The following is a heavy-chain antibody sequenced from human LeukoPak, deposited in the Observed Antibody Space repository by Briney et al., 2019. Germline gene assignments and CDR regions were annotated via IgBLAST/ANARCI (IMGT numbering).Heavy chain of an antibody. CDR1: GFTFSSYA. J-gene: IGHJ4*02. D-gene: IGHD3-22*01. CDR3: AKGEDLYYYDSSGYYTY. V-gene: IGHV3-23*01. CDR2: ISGSGGST. Sequence: GGSLRPSCAASGFTFSSYAMSWVRQAPGKGLEWVSAISGSGGSTYYADSVKGRFTISRDNSKNTLYLQMNSLRAEDTAVYYCAKGEDLYYYDSSGYYTYWGQGTLVTVSS.